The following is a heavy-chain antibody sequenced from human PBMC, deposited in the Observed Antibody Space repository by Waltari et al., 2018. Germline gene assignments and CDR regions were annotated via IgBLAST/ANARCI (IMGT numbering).Heavy chain of an antibody. CDR2: ISYSGDT. D-gene: IGHD3-16*01. Sequence: QLHLQESGPGLVQPSETLSLTCSVSGGSITTNRHYWGWIRQPPGKGLEWTATISYSGDTYTSPSLKSRLTISADTFKTQFSLNLSSGTAADTAVYYCATYVGASIGTAAFDVWGRGTMVTVSS. J-gene: IGHJ3*01. V-gene: IGHV4-39*01. CDR3: ATYVGASIGTAAFDV. CDR1: GGSITTNRHY.